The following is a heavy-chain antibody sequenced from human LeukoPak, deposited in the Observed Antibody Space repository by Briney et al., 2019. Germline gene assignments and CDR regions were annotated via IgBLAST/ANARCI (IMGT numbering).Heavy chain of an antibody. CDR1: GFTFSSYA. V-gene: IGHV3-30*04. J-gene: IGHJ4*02. D-gene: IGHD6-19*01. CDR2: ISYDGSNK. CDR3: AKELGVAGPIDY. Sequence: GGSLRLSCAASGFTFSSYAMHWVRQAPGKGLEWVAVISYDGSNKYYADSVKGRFTISRDNSKNTLYLQMNSLRAEDTAVYYCAKELGVAGPIDYWGQGTLVTVSS.